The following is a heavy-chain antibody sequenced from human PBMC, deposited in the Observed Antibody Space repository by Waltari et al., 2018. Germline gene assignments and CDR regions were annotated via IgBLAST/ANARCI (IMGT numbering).Heavy chain of an antibody. CDR1: GGTISDYY. J-gene: IGHJ4*02. V-gene: IGHV4-34*01. Sequence: QVQLQQRGAGLLKTSETLSLTCDVYGGTISDYYWSWIRQPPGKGLEWLGEVNYSGNTDYNPSFKSRVSSSIDTSKNQFSLKLSSVTAADTAVYYCARRGGMYWGQGILVTVSS. D-gene: IGHD3-10*01. CDR3: ARRGGMY. CDR2: VNYSGNT.